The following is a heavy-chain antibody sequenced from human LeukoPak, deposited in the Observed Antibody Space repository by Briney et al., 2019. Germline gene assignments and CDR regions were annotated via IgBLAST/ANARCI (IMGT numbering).Heavy chain of an antibody. J-gene: IGHJ4*02. D-gene: IGHD3-22*01. CDR2: IYWDDDK. Sequence: SGPTLVNPTQTLTLTCSFSGFSPTTRPLGVGWIRQPPGKALEWLAVIYWDDDKRYNPSLRTRLTVTTATSKNQVVLIMTNMDPVVTATYYCAYRRSGYDWNHGDFDNWGQGTLVTVSS. CDR3: AYRRSGYDWNHGDFDN. V-gene: IGHV2-5*02. CDR1: GFSPTTRPLG.